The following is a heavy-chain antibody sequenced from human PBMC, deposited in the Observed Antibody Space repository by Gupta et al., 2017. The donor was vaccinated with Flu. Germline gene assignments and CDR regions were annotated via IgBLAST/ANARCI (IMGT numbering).Heavy chain of an antibody. CDR2: ISDNNFDT. CDR3: VKGSSSARPYYFDY. J-gene: IGHJ4*02. V-gene: IGHV3-23*01. D-gene: IGHD6-6*01. Sequence: RQVPGKGLELVTAISDNNFDTYHAESGTGRFTISRDNSKNTLFLQLNSLRAEDTAVYYWVKGSSSARPYYFDYWGQGTLVTVSS.